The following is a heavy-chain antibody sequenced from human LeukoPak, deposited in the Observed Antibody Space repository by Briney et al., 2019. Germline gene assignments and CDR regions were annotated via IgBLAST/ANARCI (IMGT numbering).Heavy chain of an antibody. Sequence: ASVKVSCKASGYTFTGYYMHWVRQAPGQGLEWMGWINPNTGGTNYAQKLQGRVTMTTDTSTSTAYMELRSLRSDDTAVYYCARGGYCSGGSCYYGMDVWGQGTTVTVSS. D-gene: IGHD2-15*01. CDR1: GYTFTGYY. V-gene: IGHV1-2*02. J-gene: IGHJ6*02. CDR2: INPNTGGT. CDR3: ARGGYCSGGSCYYGMDV.